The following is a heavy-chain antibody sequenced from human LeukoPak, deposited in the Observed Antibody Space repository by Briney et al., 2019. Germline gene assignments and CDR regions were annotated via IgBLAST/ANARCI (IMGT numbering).Heavy chain of an antibody. CDR3: AGEELGSSLGFDP. J-gene: IGHJ5*02. D-gene: IGHD3-16*01. V-gene: IGHV3-30-3*01. Sequence: PGGSLRLSCAASGFTFSSYTIHWVRQPPGKGLEWVAVISFDGSNKYYADSVKGRFTISRDNSKNTLYLQMNSLGAEDTAVYYCAGEELGSSLGFDPWGQGTLVTVSS. CDR1: GFTFSSYT. CDR2: ISFDGSNK.